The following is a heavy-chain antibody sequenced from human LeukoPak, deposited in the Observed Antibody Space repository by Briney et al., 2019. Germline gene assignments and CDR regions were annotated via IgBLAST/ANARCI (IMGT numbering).Heavy chain of an antibody. CDR1: GITFSSYA. CDR3: ARGTWFGELSVDY. Sequence: GGSLRLSCAASGITFSSYAMNWVRQAPGKGLEWVSAISGSGGSTYYADSVKGRFTISRDNSKNTLYLQMNSLRAEDTAVYYCARGTWFGELSVDYWGQGTLVTVSS. J-gene: IGHJ4*02. V-gene: IGHV3-23*01. D-gene: IGHD3-10*01. CDR2: ISGSGGST.